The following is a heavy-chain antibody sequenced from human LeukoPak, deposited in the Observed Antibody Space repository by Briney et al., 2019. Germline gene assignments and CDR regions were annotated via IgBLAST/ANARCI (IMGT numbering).Heavy chain of an antibody. CDR2: IKQDGSEK. CDR3: ARCHTISRDMDV. V-gene: IGHV3-7*01. CDR1: RFTFSSYW. J-gene: IGHJ6*03. Sequence: QPGGSLRLSCAASRFTFSSYWMSWVRQAPGKGLEWVANIKQDGSEKYYVDSVKGRFTISRDNAKNTLYLQMNSLRAEDTAVYYCARCHTISRDMDVWGKGTTVTVSS. D-gene: IGHD3-3*01.